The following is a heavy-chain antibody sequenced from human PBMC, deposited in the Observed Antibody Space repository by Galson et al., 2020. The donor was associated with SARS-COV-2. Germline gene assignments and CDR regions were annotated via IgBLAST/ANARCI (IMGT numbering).Heavy chain of an antibody. CDR3: ARLVADAVKGGFDI. Sequence: SETLSLTCSVSGGAISGSYWSWIRQPPGRGLECIGYIYYSEGPTYNPSLKSRVTISLETSENQFSLKLSSVTAADTAVYYCARLVADAVKGGFDIWGQGTTVTVSS. V-gene: IGHV4-59*08. J-gene: IGHJ3*02. D-gene: IGHD5-12*01. CDR2: IYYSEGP. CDR1: GGAISGSY.